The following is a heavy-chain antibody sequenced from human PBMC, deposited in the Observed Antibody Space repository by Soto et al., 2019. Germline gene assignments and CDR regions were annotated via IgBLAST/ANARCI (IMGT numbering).Heavy chain of an antibody. D-gene: IGHD2-2*01. V-gene: IGHV4-39*01. Sequence: SETLSLTCTVSGGSISSSSYYWGWIRQPPGKGLEWIGSIYYSGSTYYNPSLKSRVTISVDTSKNQFSLKLSSVTAADTAVYYCARLVVPAARTQNWFDPWGQGTLVTVS. CDR3: ARLVVPAARTQNWFDP. CDR2: IYYSGST. J-gene: IGHJ5*02. CDR1: GGSISSSSYY.